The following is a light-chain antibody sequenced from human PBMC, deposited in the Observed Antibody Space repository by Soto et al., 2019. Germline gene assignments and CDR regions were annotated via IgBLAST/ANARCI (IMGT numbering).Light chain of an antibody. J-gene: IGKJ4*01. Sequence: EIGLTQSAGTLSLSTGERATLSCRASQSVSSNLAWYQQKPGQAPSLLIYGASTRATGTPARFSGSGSGTEFTLTISSLQPDDFATYYCQQYNSYSFGGGTKVAIK. CDR2: GAS. CDR3: QQYNSYS. V-gene: IGKV3-15*01. CDR1: QSVSSN.